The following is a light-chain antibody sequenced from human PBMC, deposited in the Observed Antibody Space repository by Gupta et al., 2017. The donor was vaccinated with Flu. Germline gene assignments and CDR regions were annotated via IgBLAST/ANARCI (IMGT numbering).Light chain of an antibody. CDR1: SSNIGSNY. Sequence: QSVLTQPPSASGTPGQRVTISCSGSSSNIGSNYVYWYQQLPGTAPKLLIYNNNQRPSGVPDRFSGSKSGTSASLAISGLRSEDEADYYCAAWDDSLSGPVFGGGTKLTV. CDR2: NNN. CDR3: AAWDDSLSGPV. J-gene: IGLJ2*01. V-gene: IGLV1-47*01.